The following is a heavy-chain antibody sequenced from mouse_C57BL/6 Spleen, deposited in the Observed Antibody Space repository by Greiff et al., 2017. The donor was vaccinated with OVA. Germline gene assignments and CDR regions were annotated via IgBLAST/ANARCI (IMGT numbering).Heavy chain of an antibody. CDR1: GYSITSGYD. D-gene: IGHD1-1*01. V-gene: IGHV3-1*01. Sequence: EVKLQESGPGMVKPSQSLSLTCTVTGYSITSGYDWHWIRHFPGNKLEWMGYISYSGSTNYNPSLKSRISITHDTSKNHFFLKLNSVTTEDTATYYCARGDLLAWFAYWGQGTLVTVSA. CDR2: ISYSGST. J-gene: IGHJ3*01. CDR3: ARGDLLAWFAY.